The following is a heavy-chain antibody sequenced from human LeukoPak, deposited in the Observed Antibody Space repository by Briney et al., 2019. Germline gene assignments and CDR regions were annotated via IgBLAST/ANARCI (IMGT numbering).Heavy chain of an antibody. CDR3: ARGVVVITTGGVWFDP. J-gene: IGHJ5*02. D-gene: IGHD3-22*01. CDR2: IYYSGST. V-gene: IGHV4-59*01. Sequence: PSETLSLTCAVYGGSFSGYYWSWIRQPPGKGLEWIGYIYYSGSTNYNPSLKSRVTISVDTSKNQFSLKLSSVTAADTAVYYCARGVVVITTGGVWFDPWGQGTLVTVSS. CDR1: GGSFSGYY.